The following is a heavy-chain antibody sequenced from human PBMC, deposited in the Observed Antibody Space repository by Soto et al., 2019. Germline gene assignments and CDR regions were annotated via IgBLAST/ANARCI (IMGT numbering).Heavy chain of an antibody. CDR3: ARLVFGSREPPYFDY. CDR2: IYYSGST. D-gene: IGHD3-3*01. V-gene: IGHV4-39*01. Sequence: PSETLSLTCAVSSGSISSSNWWSWIRQPPGKGLEWIGSIYYSGSTYYNPSLKSRVTISVDTSKNQFSLKLSSVTAADTAVYYCARLVFGSREPPYFDYWGQGTLVTVSS. J-gene: IGHJ4*02. CDR1: SGSISSSNW.